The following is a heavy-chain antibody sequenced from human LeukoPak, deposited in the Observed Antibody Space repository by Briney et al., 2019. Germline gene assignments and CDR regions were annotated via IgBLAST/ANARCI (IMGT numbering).Heavy chain of an antibody. V-gene: IGHV3-33*06. CDR1: GFTFSSYG. CDR2: IWYDGSNK. Sequence: PGGSLRLSCAASGFTFSSYGMHWVRQAPGKGLEWVAVIWYDGSNKYYADSVKGRFTISRDNSKNTLYLQMNSLRAEDTAVYYCAKYGDCSGGSCRSEVGDYRGQGTLVTVSS. D-gene: IGHD2-15*01. J-gene: IGHJ4*02. CDR3: AKYGDCSGGSCRSEVGDY.